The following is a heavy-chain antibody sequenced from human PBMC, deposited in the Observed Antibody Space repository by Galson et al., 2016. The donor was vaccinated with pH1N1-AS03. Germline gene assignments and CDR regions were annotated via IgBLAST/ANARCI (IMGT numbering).Heavy chain of an antibody. CDR3: AREGVLSDRAFNYYGMDV. CDR2: IITIFGTT. J-gene: IGHJ6*02. V-gene: IGHV1-69*13. Sequence: SVKVSCKASGGAFSTYGISWVRQATGLGLEWMGGIITIFGTTNYAQKFQGRVTITADGSTSTAYLDLSSLRSEDTAVYYCAREGVLSDRAFNYYGMDVWGQGTTVSVSS. CDR1: GGAFSTYG. D-gene: IGHD3-16*01.